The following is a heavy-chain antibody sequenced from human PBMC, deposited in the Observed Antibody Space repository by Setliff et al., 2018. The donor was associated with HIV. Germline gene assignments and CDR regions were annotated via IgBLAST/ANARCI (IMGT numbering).Heavy chain of an antibody. Sequence: SETLSLTCTVSGYSINSSHFWGWIRQPPGKGLEWVGSIYHSGNTHYNPSLKSRVTISVDTSKNQFSLKLSSVTAADTAVYYCASRVYYYDSSGYLREEGFDPWGQGTLVTVSS. J-gene: IGHJ5*02. CDR1: GYSINSSHF. D-gene: IGHD3-22*01. V-gene: IGHV4-38-2*02. CDR2: IYHSGNT. CDR3: ASRVYYYDSSGYLREEGFDP.